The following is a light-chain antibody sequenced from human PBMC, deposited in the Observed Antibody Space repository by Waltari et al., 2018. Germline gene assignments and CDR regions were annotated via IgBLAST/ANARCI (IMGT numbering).Light chain of an antibody. J-gene: IGKJ2*01. CDR3: QQFYSTPYT. CDR2: WAS. V-gene: IGKV4-1*01. CDR1: QSVLFNFNNKNY. Sequence: DIVMTQSPDSLAVSLGERATINCKSSQSVLFNFNNKNYLGWYQHKPGRPPKPLIYWASTRESGVPDRFSGSGSGTDFNLTISSLQAEDVAVYYCQQFYSTPYTFGQGTKLEI.